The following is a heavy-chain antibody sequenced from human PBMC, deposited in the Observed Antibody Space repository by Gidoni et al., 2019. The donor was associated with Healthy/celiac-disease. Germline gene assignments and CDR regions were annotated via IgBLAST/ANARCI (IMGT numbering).Heavy chain of an antibody. J-gene: IGHJ6*02. Sequence: EVQLLESGGGVVPPGGSLRLSCAASGFTFSSFAMSWVRQAPGKGLEWVSAISSSGGSTYYADSVKGRFTISRDNSKNTLYLQMNSLRAEDTAVYYCASAPELNSGYDLKAGMDVWGQGTTVTVSS. D-gene: IGHD5-12*01. CDR1: GFTFSSFA. CDR2: ISSSGGST. CDR3: ASAPELNSGYDLKAGMDV. V-gene: IGHV3-23*01.